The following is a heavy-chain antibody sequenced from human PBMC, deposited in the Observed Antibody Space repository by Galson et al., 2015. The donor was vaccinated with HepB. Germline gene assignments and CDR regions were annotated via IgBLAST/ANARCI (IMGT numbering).Heavy chain of an antibody. J-gene: IGHJ4*02. CDR1: GFTFSSYS. CDR3: ARVSRGIAAAVDY. V-gene: IGHV3-30*15. Sequence: SLRLSCAASGFTFSSYSMHWVRQSPGKGLEWVALISNDGSNTYYADSVKGRFTISRDNSKNTLYLQMSSLRAEDTAVYYCARVSRGIAAAVDYWGQGTLVTVSA. CDR2: ISNDGSNT. D-gene: IGHD6-13*01.